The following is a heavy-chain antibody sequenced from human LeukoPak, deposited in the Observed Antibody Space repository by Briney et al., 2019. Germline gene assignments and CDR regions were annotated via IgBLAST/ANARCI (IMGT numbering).Heavy chain of an antibody. D-gene: IGHD4-17*01. CDR3: ARDARLRAVTTARAFDI. J-gene: IGHJ3*02. V-gene: IGHV3-11*01. CDR2: ISSSGSTI. CDR1: GFTFSDYY. Sequence: GGSLRLSCAASGFTFSDYYMSWIRQAPGKGLEWVSYISSSGSTIYYADSVKGRFTISRDNAKNSLYLQMNSLRAEDTAVYYCARDARLRAVTTARAFDIWGQGTMVTVSS.